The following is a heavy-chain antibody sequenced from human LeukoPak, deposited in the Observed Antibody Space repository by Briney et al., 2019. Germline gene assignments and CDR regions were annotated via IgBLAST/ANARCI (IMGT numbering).Heavy chain of an antibody. J-gene: IGHJ5*02. D-gene: IGHD6-25*01. Sequence: SETLSLTCDVSGASISGYWWSWIRQPAGKGLEWIGYVYSNGRTSSGSTNNSPSLKSRVTIPVDTSKNQFSLNLSSVTAADTAVYYCARHQRLAWFDPWGQGTLVTVSS. V-gene: IGHV4-59*08. CDR3: ARHQRLAWFDP. CDR1: GASISGYW. CDR2: VYSNGRTSSGST.